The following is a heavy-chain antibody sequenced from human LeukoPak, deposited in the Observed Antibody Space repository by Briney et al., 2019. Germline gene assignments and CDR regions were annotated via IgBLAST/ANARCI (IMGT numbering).Heavy chain of an antibody. CDR2: IDENGDIA. CDR3: AKARWEPNFDY. Sequence: GGSLRLSCAASGFTFDDYAMHWVRQGPGKSLEWVSLIDENGDIAYYGDSVRGRFTVSRDNAKNSLYLQMNSLTTEDTALYYCAKARWEPNFDYWGQGTLVTVSS. D-gene: IGHD1-26*01. CDR1: GFTFDDYA. V-gene: IGHV3-43*02. J-gene: IGHJ4*02.